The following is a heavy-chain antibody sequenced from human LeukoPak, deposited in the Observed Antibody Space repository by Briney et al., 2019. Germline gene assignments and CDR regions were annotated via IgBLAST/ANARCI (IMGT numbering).Heavy chain of an antibody. J-gene: IGHJ4*02. CDR2: IHATGGS. Sequence: PSETLSLTRTVSGASIRNYYWSWIRQTPEKGLEWMGYIHATGGSNYYPSLKSRLTVSIDTSRNQLSLKLTSVTAADTAVYFSARLGSYHDFWGQGALVTVSS. CDR3: ARLGSYHDF. D-gene: IGHD1-26*01. V-gene: IGHV4-4*09. CDR1: GASIRNYY.